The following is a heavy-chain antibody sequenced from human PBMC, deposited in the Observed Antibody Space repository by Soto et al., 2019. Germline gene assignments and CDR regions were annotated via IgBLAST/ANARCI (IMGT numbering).Heavy chain of an antibody. J-gene: IGHJ6*02. CDR3: ARETRGGYHYYYYYGMDV. Sequence: GGVLRLSCAASGFTFSSYAMHWVRQAPGKGLEWVAVISYDGSNKYYADSVKGRFTISRDNSKNTLYLQMNSLRAEDTAVYYCARETRGGYHYYYYYGMDVWGQGTTVTVSS. CDR1: GFTFSSYA. CDR2: ISYDGSNK. V-gene: IGHV3-30-3*01. D-gene: IGHD5-18*01.